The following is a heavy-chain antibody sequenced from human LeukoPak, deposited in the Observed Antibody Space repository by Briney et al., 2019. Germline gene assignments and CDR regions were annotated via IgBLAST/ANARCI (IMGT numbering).Heavy chain of an antibody. J-gene: IGHJ6*03. Sequence: GGSLRLSCAASGFTFSDYYMSWIRQAPGKGLEWVSYISSSGGTIYYADSVKGRFTISRDNAKNSLYLQMNSLRAEDTAVYYCARDKTASHYYYYYMDVWGKGTTVTVSS. CDR1: GFTFSDYY. CDR2: ISSSGGTI. D-gene: IGHD5-18*01. V-gene: IGHV3-11*04. CDR3: ARDKTASHYYYYYMDV.